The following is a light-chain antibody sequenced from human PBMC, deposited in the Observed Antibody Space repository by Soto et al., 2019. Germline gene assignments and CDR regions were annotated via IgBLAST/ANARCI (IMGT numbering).Light chain of an antibody. CDR2: GAS. J-gene: IGKJ4*01. Sequence: EIVLTQSPGTLSLSPGERATLSCRASQSISGSYLAWYQQKPGQAPRLVMYGASSRATGIPDRFSGFGSGTDFTLTISRLEPEDSAVYYCQQYGSSPLTFGGGTKVEIK. V-gene: IGKV3-20*01. CDR1: QSISGSY. CDR3: QQYGSSPLT.